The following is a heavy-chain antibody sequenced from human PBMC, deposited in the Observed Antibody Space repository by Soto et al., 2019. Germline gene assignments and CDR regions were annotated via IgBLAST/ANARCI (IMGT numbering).Heavy chain of an antibody. CDR1: GFTFSSYL. CDR2: IDSDGSIT. J-gene: IGHJ4*02. V-gene: IGHV3-74*01. Sequence: GGSLRLSCAASGFTFSSYLMHWVRQAPVEGLVWVSHIDSDGSITAYADSVKGRFTISRDNAKNTLYLQMNSLRAEDTAVYYCASLSAQVKYWGQGNLVGVSS. D-gene: IGHD3-10*01. CDR3: ASLSAQVKY.